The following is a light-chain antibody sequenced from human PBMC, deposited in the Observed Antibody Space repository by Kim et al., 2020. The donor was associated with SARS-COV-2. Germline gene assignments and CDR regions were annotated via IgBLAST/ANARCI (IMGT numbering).Light chain of an antibody. CDR3: CSYAGSYTHVV. J-gene: IGLJ2*01. V-gene: IGLV2-11*01. CDR2: DVS. Sequence: QSALTQPRSVSGSPGQSVTISCTETSSDVGGYNYVSWYQQHPGKAPKLMIYDVSKRPSGVPDRFSGSKSGNTASLTISGLQAEDEADYYCCSYAGSYTHVVFGGGTQLTVL. CDR1: SSDVGGYNY.